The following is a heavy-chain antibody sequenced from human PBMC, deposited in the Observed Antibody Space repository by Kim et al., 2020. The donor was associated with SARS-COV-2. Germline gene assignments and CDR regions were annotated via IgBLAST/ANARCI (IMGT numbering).Heavy chain of an antibody. J-gene: IGHJ4*02. CDR1: GFSLSSYA. Sequence: GGSLRLSCAASGFSLSSYAMSWVRQAPGKGLEWVSGISGSGGITYHADSVKGRFTISRDNSKNTLYLQMNSLRAEDTALYYCAKDWSRKSGYDNWGQGTL. CDR3: AKDWSRKSGYDN. D-gene: IGHD5-12*01. CDR2: ISGSGGIT. V-gene: IGHV3-23*01.